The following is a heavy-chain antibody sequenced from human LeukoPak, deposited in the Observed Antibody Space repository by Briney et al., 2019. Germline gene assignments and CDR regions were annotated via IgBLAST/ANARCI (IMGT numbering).Heavy chain of an antibody. J-gene: IGHJ4*02. CDR2: ISYDGSNK. CDR3: AKDRGTWARTSGPYYFDY. D-gene: IGHD3-10*01. V-gene: IGHV3-30-3*01. Sequence: GGSLRLSCAASGFTFSSYAMHWVRQAPGKGLEWVAVISYDGSNKYYADSVKGRFTISRDNSKNTLYLQMNSLRAEDTAVYYCAKDRGTWARTSGPYYFDYWGQGTLVTVSS. CDR1: GFTFSSYA.